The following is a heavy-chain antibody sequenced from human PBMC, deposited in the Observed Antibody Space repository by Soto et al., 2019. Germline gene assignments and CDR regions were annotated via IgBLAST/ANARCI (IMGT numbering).Heavy chain of an antibody. CDR3: AGDHGSYGTFYQ. J-gene: IGHJ4*02. CDR2: INCDNGVT. V-gene: IGHV1-18*01. D-gene: IGHD1-26*01. Sequence: QVQLVQSGPEVKKPGALVKVSCKASGDISPRYGISWVRQAPGQGLEWLGWINCDNGVTNYAQSRRGRVTLTTDSSTSPAYREVRSLRFDDTAVYYCAGDHGSYGTFYQWGQGTLVTVSS. CDR1: GDISPRYG.